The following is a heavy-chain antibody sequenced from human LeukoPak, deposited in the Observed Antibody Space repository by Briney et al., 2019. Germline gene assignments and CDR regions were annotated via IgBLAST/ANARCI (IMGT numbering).Heavy chain of an antibody. CDR3: ARGFPTYSSDRNYYYYYGMDV. D-gene: IGHD6-19*01. CDR2: INHSGST. V-gene: IGHV4-34*01. CDR1: GGSFSGYY. J-gene: IGHJ6*02. Sequence: PSETLSLTCAVYGGSFSGYYWSWIRQPPGKGLEWIGEINHSGSTNYNPSLKSRVTISVDTSKNQFSLKLSSVTAADTAVYYCARGFPTYSSDRNYYYYYGMDVWGQGTTVTVSS.